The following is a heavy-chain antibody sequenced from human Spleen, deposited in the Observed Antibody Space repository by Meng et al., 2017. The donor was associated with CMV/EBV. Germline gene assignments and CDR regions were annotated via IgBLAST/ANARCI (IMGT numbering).Heavy chain of an antibody. CDR2: ISSDGSST. Sequence: GGSLRLSCAAPGFTFSTYWMHWVRQAPGKGLVWVSRISSDGSSTAYADSVKGRFTISRDNAENTLYLQMNSLKAEDTAVYYCARDRDSNYYYYYGMDVWGQGTTVTVSS. J-gene: IGHJ6*02. V-gene: IGHV3-74*01. D-gene: IGHD4-11*01. CDR3: ARDRDSNYYYYYGMDV. CDR1: GFTFSTYW.